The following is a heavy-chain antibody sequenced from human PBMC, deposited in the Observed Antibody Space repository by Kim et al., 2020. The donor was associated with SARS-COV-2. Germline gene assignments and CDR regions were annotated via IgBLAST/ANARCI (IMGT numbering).Heavy chain of an antibody. CDR2: ISYNGYTK. D-gene: IGHD2-21*01. CDR3: AKESPEDMYCGGDCSSFDY. V-gene: IGHV3-30-3*01. J-gene: IGHJ4*02. Sequence: GGSLRLSCAASGFTLSSYTMHWVRQAPGKGLHWVALISYNGYTKYYADSVKGRFTISRDTSMNTFDLQMSSLTPEDTAVYYCAKESPEDMYCGGDCSSFDYWGLGTLVTVSS. CDR1: GFTLSSYT.